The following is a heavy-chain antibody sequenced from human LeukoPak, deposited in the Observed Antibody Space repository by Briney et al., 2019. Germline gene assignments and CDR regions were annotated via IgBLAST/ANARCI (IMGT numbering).Heavy chain of an antibody. CDR1: GYTFTGYY. CDR3: ARDFDYYDSSGYLFY. V-gene: IGHV1-2*02. D-gene: IGHD3-22*01. CDR2: INPNSGGT. J-gene: IGHJ4*02. Sequence: ASVKVSCKASGYTFTGYYMHWVRQAPGQGLEWMGWINPNSGGTNYAQKLQGRVTMTRDTSISTAYMELSRLRSDDTAVYYCARDFDYYDSSGYLFYWGQGTLVTVSS.